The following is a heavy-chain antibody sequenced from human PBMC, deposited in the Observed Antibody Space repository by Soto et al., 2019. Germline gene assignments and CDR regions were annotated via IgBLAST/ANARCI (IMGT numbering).Heavy chain of an antibody. CDR1: GFIFSDYS. CDR3: LRWSGDGDL. J-gene: IGHJ4*02. D-gene: IGHD3-10*01. V-gene: IGHV3-23*01. CDR2: MSSGYEKT. Sequence: DVQVLESGGGLVQPGGSLRLSCVASGFIFSDYSMAWVRQTPEKGLEWISGMSSGYEKTFYRDPVHGRFTVSRDSSKNTVDLQMHSRRVEDTAVSYCLRWSGDGDLWGQGTLVTVSS.